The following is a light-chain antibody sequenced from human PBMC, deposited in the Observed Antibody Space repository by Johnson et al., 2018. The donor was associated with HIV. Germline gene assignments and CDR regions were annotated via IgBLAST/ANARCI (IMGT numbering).Light chain of an antibody. Sequence: QSVLTQPPSVSAAPGQKVTISCSGSSSNIGSHYVSWHQQVPGTAPRLVIYDTIKRHSGIPDRFSGSKSGTSATLGITGLQTGDEADYYCGTWDSSLNAYVFGAATKVAVL. V-gene: IGLV1-51*01. CDR3: GTWDSSLNAYV. J-gene: IGLJ1*01. CDR2: DTI. CDR1: SSNIGSHY.